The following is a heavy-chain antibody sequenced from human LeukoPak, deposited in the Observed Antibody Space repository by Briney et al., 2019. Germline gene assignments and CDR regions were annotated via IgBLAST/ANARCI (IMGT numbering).Heavy chain of an antibody. CDR2: IKSKTDGGTT. Sequence: GGSLRLPCAASGFTFSNAWMTWVRQAPGKGLEWVGRIKSKTDGGTTDYAAPVKGRFTISRDDSKNTLYLQMNSLKTEDTAVYHCTTPPGNYYAWAYFQHWGQGTLVTVSS. D-gene: IGHD1-26*01. CDR3: TTPPGNYYAWAYFQH. J-gene: IGHJ1*01. CDR1: GFTFSNAW. V-gene: IGHV3-15*01.